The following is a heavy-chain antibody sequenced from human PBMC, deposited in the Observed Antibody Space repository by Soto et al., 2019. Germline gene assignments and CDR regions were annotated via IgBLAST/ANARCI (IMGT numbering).Heavy chain of an antibody. CDR3: ARDWHYCSGGSCSWESNIDY. J-gene: IGHJ4*02. Sequence: QVQLVQSGAEVKKPGASVKVSCKASGYTFTSYGISWVRQAPGHGLEWMGWISAYNGNTNYAQKLQGRVTMTTDTSTSTAYRELRSLRSDDTAVHYCARDWHYCSGGSCSWESNIDYSGQGTLVTVSS. D-gene: IGHD2-15*01. CDR1: GYTFTSYG. V-gene: IGHV1-18*01. CDR2: ISAYNGNT.